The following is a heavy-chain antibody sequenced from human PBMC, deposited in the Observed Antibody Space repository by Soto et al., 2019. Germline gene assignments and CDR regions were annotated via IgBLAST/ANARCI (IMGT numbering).Heavy chain of an antibody. V-gene: IGHV1-18*01. CDR3: ARGGGGYNLNWFDP. Sequence: SAKVSFKDYGYTFTSYGIIWVRQAPGQGLEWMGCISAYNGNTNYAQKRQGRVTMTTDTSTSTAYMELRSLRSDDTAVYYCARGGGGYNLNWFDPWGQGTLVTVSS. CDR1: GYTFTSYG. D-gene: IGHD5-12*01. CDR2: ISAYNGNT. J-gene: IGHJ5*02.